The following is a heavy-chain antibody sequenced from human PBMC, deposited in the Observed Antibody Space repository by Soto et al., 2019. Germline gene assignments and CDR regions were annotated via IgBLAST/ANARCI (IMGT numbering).Heavy chain of an antibody. D-gene: IGHD6-13*01. CDR2: IYCNDDK. J-gene: IGHJ4*02. Sequence: QITLKESGPTLVKPTQTRTLTCTFSGFSFRSNGVGVGWIRQPPGKALEWLALIYCNDDKRYSPSLYSRLTITKDISKNQVVLRMTNMDPGDTATYYCAHHIAAAIPFDNWGQGTLVRVSS. V-gene: IGHV2-5*01. CDR3: AHHIAAAIPFDN. CDR1: GFSFRSNGVG.